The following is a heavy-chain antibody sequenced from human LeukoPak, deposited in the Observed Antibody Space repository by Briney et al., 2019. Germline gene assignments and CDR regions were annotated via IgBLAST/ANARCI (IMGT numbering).Heavy chain of an antibody. V-gene: IGHV3-7*01. CDR3: AGLNYYYNSGYYLYFQH. CDR1: GFTFSSYW. Sequence: GGSLRLSCAASGFTFSSYWMSWVRQAPGKGLEWVASIKQDESEKYYVDPVKGRFTISRDNGKNSLYLQMNSLRAEDTALYYCAGLNYYYNSGYYLYFQHWGQGTLVTVSS. D-gene: IGHD3-22*01. J-gene: IGHJ1*01. CDR2: IKQDESEK.